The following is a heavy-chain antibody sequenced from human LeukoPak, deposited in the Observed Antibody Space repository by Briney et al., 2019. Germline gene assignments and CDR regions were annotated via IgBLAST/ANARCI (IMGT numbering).Heavy chain of an antibody. D-gene: IGHD6-13*01. J-gene: IGHJ4*02. CDR1: GGSISSSSYY. CDR2: IYYSGST. Sequence: SETLSLTCTVSGGSISSSSYYWGWIRQPPGKGLEWIGSIYYSGSTYYNPSLKSRVTISVDTSKNQFSLKLSSVTAADTAVYYCARSLRSSWYQGAGLNDYWGQGTLVTVSS. V-gene: IGHV4-39*01. CDR3: ARSLRSSWYQGAGLNDY.